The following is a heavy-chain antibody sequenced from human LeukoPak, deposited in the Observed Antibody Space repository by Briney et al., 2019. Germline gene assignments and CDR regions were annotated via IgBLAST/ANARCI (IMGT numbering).Heavy chain of an antibody. CDR2: ISYDGSNK. CDR3: AKDELRFLEWLLSRMDV. J-gene: IGHJ6*02. CDR1: GFTFSSYG. V-gene: IGHV3-30*18. D-gene: IGHD3-3*01. Sequence: GRSLRLSCAASGFTFSSYGMRWVRQAPGKGLEWVAVISYDGSNKYYADSVKGRFTISRDNSKNTLYLQMNSLRAEDTAVYYCAKDELRFLEWLLSRMDVWGQGTTVTVSS.